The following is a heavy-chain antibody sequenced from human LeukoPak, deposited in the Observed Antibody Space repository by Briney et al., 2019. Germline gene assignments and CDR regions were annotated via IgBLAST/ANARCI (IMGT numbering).Heavy chain of an antibody. V-gene: IGHV4-39*01. Sequence: SETLSLTCTVSGGSFSTSSYYWGWIRQPPGKGLEWIGSIYYGRSTYYNPSLSSRVTISVDTSKRQFSLKLTSVIAADTAVYYCARHRYYYDSSGSTLPWFDPWGQGTLVTVSS. D-gene: IGHD3-22*01. CDR1: GGSFSTSSYY. CDR2: IYYGRST. J-gene: IGHJ5*02. CDR3: ARHRYYYDSSGSTLPWFDP.